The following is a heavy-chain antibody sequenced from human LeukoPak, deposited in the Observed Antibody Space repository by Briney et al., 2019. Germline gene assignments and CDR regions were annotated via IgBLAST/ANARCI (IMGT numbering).Heavy chain of an antibody. CDR1: GFTFSNYW. V-gene: IGHV3-48*04. Sequence: GGSLRLSCAASGFTFSNYWMNWVRQAPGKGLEWVSYISSSSSTIYYADSVKGRFTISRDNAKNSLYLQMNSLRAEDTAVYYCARGAGYSSSWINYWGQGTLVTVSS. CDR3: ARGAGYSSSWINY. J-gene: IGHJ4*02. CDR2: ISSSSSTI. D-gene: IGHD6-13*01.